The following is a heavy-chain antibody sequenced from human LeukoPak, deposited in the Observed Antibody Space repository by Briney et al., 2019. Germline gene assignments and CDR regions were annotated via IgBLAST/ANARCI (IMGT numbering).Heavy chain of an antibody. CDR3: ARENIVRYFDSTHITPPLSKLLYFDY. D-gene: IGHD3-9*01. CDR2: IIPIFGTA. CDR1: GGTISSYA. Sequence: ASVKVSCKASGGTISSYAISWVRQAPGQGLEWMGRIIPIFGTANYAQKFQGRVTITTDESTSTAYMELSSLRSEDTAGYYCARENIVRYFDSTHITPPLSKLLYFDYCGQGTPVTVSS. V-gene: IGHV1-69*05. J-gene: IGHJ4*02.